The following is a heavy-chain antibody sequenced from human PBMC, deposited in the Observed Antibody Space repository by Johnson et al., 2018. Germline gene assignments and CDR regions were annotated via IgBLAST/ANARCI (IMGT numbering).Heavy chain of an antibody. Sequence: QVQLVESGGGVVQPGGSLRLSCAASGFTFSSYGMHWVRQAPGKGLEWVAVISYDGSNKYYADSVKGRFTISRDNSKNTLYLQMNSLRAEDTAVYYCAKDQGLLSQHDAFDIWGQGTMVTVSS. V-gene: IGHV3-30*18. CDR3: AKDQGLLSQHDAFDI. CDR1: GFTFSSYG. J-gene: IGHJ3*02. D-gene: IGHD3-3*01. CDR2: ISYDGSNK.